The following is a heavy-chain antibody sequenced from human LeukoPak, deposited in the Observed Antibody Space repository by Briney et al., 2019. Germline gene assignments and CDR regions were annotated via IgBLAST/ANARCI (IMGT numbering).Heavy chain of an antibody. J-gene: IGHJ4*02. CDR3: ARDSEYYYDSSGYFLFDY. V-gene: IGHV3-30-3*01. CDR2: ISYDGSNK. Sequence: PGGSLRPSCAASGFTFSSYAMHWVRQAPGKGLEWVAVISYDGSNKYYADSVKGRFTISRDNSKNTLYLQMSSLRAEDTAVYYCARDSEYYYDSSGYFLFDYWGQGTLVTVSS. D-gene: IGHD3-22*01. CDR1: GFTFSSYA.